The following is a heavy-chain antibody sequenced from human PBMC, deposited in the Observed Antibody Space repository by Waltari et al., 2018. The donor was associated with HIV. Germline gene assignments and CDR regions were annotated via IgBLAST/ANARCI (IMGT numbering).Heavy chain of an antibody. D-gene: IGHD1-26*01. J-gene: IGHJ4*02. Sequence: EVQLVESGGGLVKPGGSLRLSCAASGFPFSSYSMNWVRQAPGKGLEWVSSISSSSSYIYYADSVKGRFTISRDNAKNSLYLQMNSLRAEDTAVYYCARELSGSYPPAVWGQGTLVTVSS. CDR2: ISSSSSYI. CDR3: ARELSGSYPPAV. CDR1: GFPFSSYS. V-gene: IGHV3-21*01.